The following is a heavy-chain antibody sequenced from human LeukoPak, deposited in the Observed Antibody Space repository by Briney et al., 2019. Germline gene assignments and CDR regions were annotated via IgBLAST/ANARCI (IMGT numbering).Heavy chain of an antibody. J-gene: IGHJ2*01. CDR1: GGSISSYY. CDR2: IYYSGST. Sequence: SETLSLTCSVSGGSISSYYWSWIRQPPGKGLEWIGYIYYSGSTNYNPSLKSRVTISVDTSKNQFSLKLTSVTAADTAVYYCARRSKGGDWYFDLWGRGTLVTVSS. D-gene: IGHD2-2*01. V-gene: IGHV4-59*08. CDR3: ARRSKGGDWYFDL.